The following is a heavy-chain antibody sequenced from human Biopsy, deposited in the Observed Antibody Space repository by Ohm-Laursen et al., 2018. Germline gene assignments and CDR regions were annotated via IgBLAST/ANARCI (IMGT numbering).Heavy chain of an antibody. V-gene: IGHV3-48*04. CDR1: GLTFSRYS. J-gene: IGHJ4*02. CDR2: ISAAGPAM. Sequence: SLRLSCAASGLTFSRYSMHWVRQAPGKGLEWISYISAAGPAMFYADSVRGRFTISRDNANNLLYLQMDSLRAEDTAVYYCARRRPIDYWGQGILVTVSS. CDR3: ARRRPIDY.